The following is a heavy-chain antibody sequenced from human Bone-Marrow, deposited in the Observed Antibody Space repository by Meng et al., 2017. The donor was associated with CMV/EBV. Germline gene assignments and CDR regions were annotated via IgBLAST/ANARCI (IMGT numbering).Heavy chain of an antibody. CDR2: IKQDGSEK. CDR1: GFTFSSYG. J-gene: IGHJ4*02. Sequence: GGSLRLSCAASGFTFSSYGMHWVRQAPGKGLEWVANIKQDGSEKYYVDSVKGRFTISRDNAKNSLYLQMNSLRAEDTAVYYCARDRSGWYLNWGQGTLVTFSS. V-gene: IGHV3-7*01. D-gene: IGHD6-19*01. CDR3: ARDRSGWYLN.